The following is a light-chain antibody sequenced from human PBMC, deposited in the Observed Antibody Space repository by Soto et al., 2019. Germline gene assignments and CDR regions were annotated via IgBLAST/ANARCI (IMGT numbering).Light chain of an antibody. Sequence: DIPMTQSPSSLSASVGDRVTITCRASQSIRSYLNWYQQKPGKAPKVLIYGASSLQSGVPSRFSGSGSGTDFTLTITSLQPEDFATYYCQQSYSSLRTFGPGTKVDIK. CDR3: QQSYSSLRT. CDR1: QSIRSY. J-gene: IGKJ3*01. V-gene: IGKV1-39*01. CDR2: GAS.